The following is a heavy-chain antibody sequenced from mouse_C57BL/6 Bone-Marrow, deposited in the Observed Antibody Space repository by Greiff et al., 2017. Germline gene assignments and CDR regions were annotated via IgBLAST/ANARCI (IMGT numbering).Heavy chain of an antibody. CDR1: GYTFTSYW. CDR2: INPSNGGT. Sequence: QVQLQQPGAELVKPGASVKLSCKASGYTFTSYWMHWVKQRPGQGLEWIGNINPSNGGTNYNEKFKSKATLTVDKSSSTAYMQLSSLTSEDSAVYYCARVLYDYEAMDYWGQGTSVTVSS. V-gene: IGHV1-53*01. J-gene: IGHJ4*01. CDR3: ARVLYDYEAMDY. D-gene: IGHD2-3*01.